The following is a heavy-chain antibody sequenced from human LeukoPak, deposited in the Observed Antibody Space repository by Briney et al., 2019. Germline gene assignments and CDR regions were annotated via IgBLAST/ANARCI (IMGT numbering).Heavy chain of an antibody. CDR1: GGSISSYY. D-gene: IGHD3-22*01. V-gene: IGHV4-59*08. CDR3: ASSFRWLSDY. Sequence: PSETLSLTCSVSGGSISSYYWSWIRQSPGKGLEWIGYIYYSGSTNYNPSLKSRVTMSVDTSKKQVSLKLSSVTAADTAVYYCASSFRWLSDYWGQGTLVTVSS. CDR2: IYYSGST. J-gene: IGHJ4*02.